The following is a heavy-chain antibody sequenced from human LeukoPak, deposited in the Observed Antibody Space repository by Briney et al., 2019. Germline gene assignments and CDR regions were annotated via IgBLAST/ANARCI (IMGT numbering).Heavy chain of an antibody. CDR3: ASRSSSGWFQ. CDR2: IKQDGSEK. D-gene: IGHD6-19*01. V-gene: IGHV3-7*01. Sequence: GGSLRLSCAASGFTFSNYWMSWVRQAPGKGLEWVANIKQDGSEKYYVDSMKGQFTISIDNAKNSLYLQMNSLRAEDTAVYYCASRSSSGWFQWGQGTLVTVSS. J-gene: IGHJ4*02. CDR1: GFTFSNYW.